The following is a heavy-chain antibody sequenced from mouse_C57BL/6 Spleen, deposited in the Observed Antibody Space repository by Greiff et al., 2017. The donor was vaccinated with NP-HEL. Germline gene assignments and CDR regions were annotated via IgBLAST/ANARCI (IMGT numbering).Heavy chain of an antibody. CDR2: IDPSDSYT. D-gene: IGHD1-1*01. CDR1: GYTFTSYW. Sequence: VQLQQSGAELVKPGASVKLSCKASGYTFTSYWMQWVKQRPGQGLEWIGEIDPSDSYTNYNQKFKGKATLTVDTSSSTAYMQLSSLTSEDSAVYYCARRGNYYGSSYPWYFDVWGTGTTVTVSS. J-gene: IGHJ1*03. CDR3: ARRGNYYGSSYPWYFDV. V-gene: IGHV1-50*01.